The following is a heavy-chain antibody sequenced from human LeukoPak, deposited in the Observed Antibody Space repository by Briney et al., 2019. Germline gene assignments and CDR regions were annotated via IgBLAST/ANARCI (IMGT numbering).Heavy chain of an antibody. CDR2: IYYSGST. CDR3: ARPYYYDSRIDP. V-gene: IGHV4-59*08. Sequence: SETLSLTCTVSGGSISSRYWSWIRQPPGKGLEWIGYIYYSGSTNYNPSLKSRVTISVDTSKNQFSLKLSSVTAADTAVYYCARPYYYDSRIDPWGQGILVTVSS. D-gene: IGHD3-22*01. CDR1: GGSISSRY. J-gene: IGHJ5*02.